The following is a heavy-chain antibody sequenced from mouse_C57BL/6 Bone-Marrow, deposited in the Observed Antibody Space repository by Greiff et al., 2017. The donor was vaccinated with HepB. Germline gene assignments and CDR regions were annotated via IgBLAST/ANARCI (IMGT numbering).Heavy chain of an antibody. D-gene: IGHD1-1*01. Sequence: QVQLKQPGAELVKPGASVKLSCKASGYTFTSYWMQWVKQRPGQGLEWIGEIDPSDSYTNYNQKFKGKATLTVDTSSSTAYMQLSSLTSEDSAVYYCARYPPYDSGSSYWYFDVWGTGTTVTVSS. J-gene: IGHJ1*03. CDR2: IDPSDSYT. V-gene: IGHV1-50*01. CDR1: GYTFTSYW. CDR3: ARYPPYDSGSSYWYFDV.